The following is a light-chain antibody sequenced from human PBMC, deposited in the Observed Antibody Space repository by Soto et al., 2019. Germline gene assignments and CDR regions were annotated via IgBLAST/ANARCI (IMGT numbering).Light chain of an antibody. CDR3: QSYDSSLSGSTV. Sequence: QSVLTQPPSVSGAPGQRVTISYTGGSSNIGAGYDVHWYQQLPGTAPKLLIYGNSNRPSGVPDRFSGSKSGTSASLAITGLQAEDEADYYCQSYDSSLSGSTVFGGGTKVTVL. V-gene: IGLV1-40*01. J-gene: IGLJ2*01. CDR2: GNS. CDR1: SSNIGAGYD.